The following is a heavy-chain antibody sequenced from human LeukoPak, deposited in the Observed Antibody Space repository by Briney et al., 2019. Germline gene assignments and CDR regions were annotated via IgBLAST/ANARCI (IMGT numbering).Heavy chain of an antibody. J-gene: IGHJ4*02. CDR1: GGSFSGYY. CDR2: INHSGST. Sequence: SETLSLTCAVYGGSFSGYYWSWIRQPPGKGLEWIGEINHSGSTNYNPSLKSRVTISVDTSKNQFSLKLSSVTAADTAVYYCARGKIGYYYGSGSQHLFDYWGQGTLVTVSS. CDR3: ARGKIGYYYGSGSQHLFDY. V-gene: IGHV4-34*01. D-gene: IGHD3-10*01.